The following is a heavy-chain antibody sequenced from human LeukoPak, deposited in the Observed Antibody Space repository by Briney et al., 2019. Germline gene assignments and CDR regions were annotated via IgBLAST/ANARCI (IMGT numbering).Heavy chain of an antibody. CDR1: GYSISSSNW. Sequence: SDTLSLTCAVSGYSISSSNWWGWVRQPPGKGLEWIGYIHYSGSTYYNPSLKSRVTMSVGTSKNQFSLKLTSVTAVDTAVYYCARKHRWNGLYFDHWGQGTLVTVSS. D-gene: IGHD1-1*01. CDR2: IHYSGST. CDR3: ARKHRWNGLYFDH. V-gene: IGHV4-28*01. J-gene: IGHJ4*02.